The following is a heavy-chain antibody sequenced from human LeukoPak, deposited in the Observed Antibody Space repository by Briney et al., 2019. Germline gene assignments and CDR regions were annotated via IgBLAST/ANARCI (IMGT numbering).Heavy chain of an antibody. CDR1: GGTFSGYY. D-gene: IGHD3-22*01. CDR2: INHSGST. J-gene: IGHJ4*02. CDR3: ARAPHYYDSSGYED. Sequence: PSESLSLTCAAYGGTFSGYYWSWIRQPPGKGLEWIGEINHSGSTNYNPSLKSRVTISVDTSKNQFSLKLSSVTAADTAVYYCARAPHYYDSSGYEDWGQGTLVTVSS. V-gene: IGHV4-34*01.